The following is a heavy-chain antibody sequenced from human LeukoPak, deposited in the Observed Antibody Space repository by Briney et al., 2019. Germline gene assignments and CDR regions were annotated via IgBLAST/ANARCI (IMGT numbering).Heavy chain of an antibody. J-gene: IGHJ5*01. CDR1: GFTFNSYA. V-gene: IGHV3-7*01. CDR2: IKPDGSEK. Sequence: GGSLRLSCAASGFTFNSYAMYWVRQAPGKGLEWVATIKPDGSEKYHVDSVSGRFTISRDNTNDSLFLQMNSLRVDDTAVYYCVRGGTYWTVSWGQGTLVNVS. CDR3: VRGGTYWTVS.